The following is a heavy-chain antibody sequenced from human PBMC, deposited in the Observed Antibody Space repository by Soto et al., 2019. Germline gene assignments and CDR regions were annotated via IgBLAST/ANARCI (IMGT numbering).Heavy chain of an antibody. Sequence: GGSLRLSCAASGFTLNNYAMAWVRKAPGKGLEWVSAISGSGGSTYCADSVKGRFTISRDNSKNTLYLQMNSLRAEDTAVYYFAKDSRHYFLPERWLLDYWAQGTLVTVSS. CDR3: AKDSRHYFLPERWLLDY. J-gene: IGHJ4*02. V-gene: IGHV3-23*01. D-gene: IGHD2-15*01. CDR2: ISGSGGST. CDR1: GFTLNNYA.